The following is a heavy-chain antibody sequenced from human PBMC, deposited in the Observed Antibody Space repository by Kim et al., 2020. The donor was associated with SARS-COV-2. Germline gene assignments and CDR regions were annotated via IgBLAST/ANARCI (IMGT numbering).Heavy chain of an antibody. V-gene: IGHV3-23*01. CDR1: GLTFSNYA. D-gene: IGHD5-12*01. J-gene: IGHJ5*02. CDR2: MGVSGDET. CDR3: ARDGNSGYEALNWFAP. Sequence: GGSLRLSCAASGLTFSNYAMSWVRQAPGKGMEWVAGMGVSGDETIYADSVKGPFTNSRDKSKNKMHLLMNSLRGEATAVYYCARDGNSGYEALNWFAPWGRGPLVTVPS.